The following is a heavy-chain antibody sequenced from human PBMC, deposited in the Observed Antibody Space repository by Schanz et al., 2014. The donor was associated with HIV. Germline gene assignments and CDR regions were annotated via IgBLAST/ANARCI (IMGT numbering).Heavy chain of an antibody. Sequence: QVQLVPSGAEVKKPGASVKVSCKASGSTFTGYYMHWVRQAPGQGLEWMGWINPNSGGTNYAQKFQGRVTMTRDTSTGTVYMDLSSLTSDDTAVYYCARGDILTGLYPYYFDSWGQGTLVTVSS. D-gene: IGHD3-9*01. V-gene: IGHV1-2*02. CDR3: ARGDILTGLYPYYFDS. CDR1: GSTFTGYY. J-gene: IGHJ4*02. CDR2: INPNSGGT.